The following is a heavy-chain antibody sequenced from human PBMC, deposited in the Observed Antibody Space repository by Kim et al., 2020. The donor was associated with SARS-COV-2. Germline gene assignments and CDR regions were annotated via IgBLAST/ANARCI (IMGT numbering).Heavy chain of an antibody. CDR1: GFTFSSYA. D-gene: IGHD1-26*01. V-gene: IGHV3-23*01. CDR2: ISGSGGST. CDR3: ARDLGATKNAFDI. Sequence: GGSLRLSCAASGFTFSSYAMSWVRQAPGKGLEWVSAISGSGGSTYYADSVKGRFTISRDNSKNTLYLQMNSLRAEDTAVYYCARDLGATKNAFDIWGQGTMVTVSS. J-gene: IGHJ3*02.